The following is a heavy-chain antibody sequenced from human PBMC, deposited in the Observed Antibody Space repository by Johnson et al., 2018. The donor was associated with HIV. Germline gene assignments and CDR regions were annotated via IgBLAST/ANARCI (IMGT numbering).Heavy chain of an antibody. Sequence: VQLVESGGGVVQPGRSLRLSCAASGFTFDDYAMSWVRQAPGKGLEWVSAISGSGGSTYYADSVKGRFTISRDNSTNTLYLQMNSLRAEDTAVYYCAKVKLELRYGAFDIWGQGTMVTVSS. D-gene: IGHD1-7*01. CDR2: ISGSGGST. CDR1: GFTFDDYA. J-gene: IGHJ3*02. V-gene: IGHV3-23*04. CDR3: AKVKLELRYGAFDI.